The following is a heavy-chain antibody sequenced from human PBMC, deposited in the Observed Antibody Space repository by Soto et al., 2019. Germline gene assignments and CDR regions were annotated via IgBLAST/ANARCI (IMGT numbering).Heavy chain of an antibody. CDR1: GFIFSSYE. CDR2: ITSTGGTT. V-gene: IGHV3-48*03. Sequence: EVQLVESGGGLGEPGGSLRLSCAASGFIFSSYEMNWVRQAPGKGLEWMSYITSTGGTTYYADSVKGRFTISRDNAKNSLYLQMNSLRSEDTAVYYCARGNSPVNVHWGQGTLVTVSS. D-gene: IGHD3-16*02. J-gene: IGHJ4*02. CDR3: ARGNSPVNVH.